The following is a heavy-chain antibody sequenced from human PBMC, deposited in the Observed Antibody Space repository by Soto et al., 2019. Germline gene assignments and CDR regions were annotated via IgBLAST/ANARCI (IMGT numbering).Heavy chain of an antibody. Sequence: EVQLMESGGGLVQPGGSLRLSCAASGFTFSDYSMNWVRQAPGKGLEWVSYISSSSSTMYYADSVKGRFTISRDNAKNSLYLQMNSLRGDDAAVYYCASRLWAYWGQGTLVTVSS. CDR2: ISSSSSTM. D-gene: IGHD7-27*01. CDR1: GFTFSDYS. V-gene: IGHV3-48*01. J-gene: IGHJ4*02. CDR3: ASRLWAY.